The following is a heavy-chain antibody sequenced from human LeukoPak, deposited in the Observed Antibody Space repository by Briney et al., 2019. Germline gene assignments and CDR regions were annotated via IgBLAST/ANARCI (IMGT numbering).Heavy chain of an antibody. CDR1: GYTFTSYD. CDR2: MNPNSGNT. D-gene: IGHD1-14*01. J-gene: IGHJ6*03. CDR3: ARADNLGYYYYYMDV. Sequence: ASVKVSCKASGYTFTSYDINWVRQATGQGLEWMGWMNPNSGNTGYAQKFQGRVTITRNTSISTAYMELSSLRSEDTAVYYCARADNLGYYYYYMDVWGKGTTVTISS. V-gene: IGHV1-8*03.